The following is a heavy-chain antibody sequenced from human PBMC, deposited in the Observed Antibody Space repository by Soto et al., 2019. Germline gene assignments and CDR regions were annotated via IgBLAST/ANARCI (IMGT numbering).Heavy chain of an antibody. CDR2: IYDSGNT. Sequence: QVQLQESGPGLVKPSGTLSLTCAVSGGSISSGNWWSWVRQPPGKGLEWIGEIYDSGNTNYNPSLKSRVSISVDNDNNQISLKVRSGTAADTAVYYCAREGSGWYGGYWGQGTLVTVSS. CDR3: AREGSGWYGGY. D-gene: IGHD6-19*01. V-gene: IGHV4-4*02. CDR1: GGSISSGNW. J-gene: IGHJ4*02.